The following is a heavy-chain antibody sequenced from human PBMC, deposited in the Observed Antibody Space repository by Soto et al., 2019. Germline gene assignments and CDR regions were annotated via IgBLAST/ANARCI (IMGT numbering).Heavy chain of an antibody. CDR2: IYYSGST. CDR1: GGSVSSGSYY. D-gene: IGHD3-3*01. J-gene: IGHJ6*04. CDR3: ASITIYDAMDV. V-gene: IGHV4-61*01. Sequence: QVQLQESGPGLVKPSETLSLTCTVSGGSVSSGSYYWSWIRQPPGTGLEWIGYIYYSGSTNYNPSLRGRFTTSVDTSKNQFSRNLSSVTAADTAVYYCASITIYDAMDVWCEVTKVAVSS.